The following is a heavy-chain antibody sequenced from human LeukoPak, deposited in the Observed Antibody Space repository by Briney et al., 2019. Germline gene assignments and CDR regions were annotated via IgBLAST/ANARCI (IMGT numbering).Heavy chain of an antibody. D-gene: IGHD6-13*01. J-gene: IGHJ4*02. CDR3: ARRGVHSRSVDY. CDR2: SYYSGST. Sequence: PSETLSLTCTVSGGTISSSSYYWGWLRQPPGKGREWVGSSYYSGSTYYNPSLKSRVTISVDTSKKLFSLKLSSVTAADTAVYYCARRGVHSRSVDYWGQGTLVTVSS. V-gene: IGHV4-39*01. CDR1: GGTISSSSYY.